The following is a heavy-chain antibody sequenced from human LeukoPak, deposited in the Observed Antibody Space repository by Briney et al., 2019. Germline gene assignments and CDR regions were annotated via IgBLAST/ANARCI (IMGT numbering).Heavy chain of an antibody. Sequence: GGSLRLSCAASGFTFSSYSMNWVRQAPGKGLEWVSSISSSSSYIYYADSVKGRFTISRDNAKNSLYLQMSSLRAEGTAVYYCARDLAAKLYSSGWCGGYFDYWGQGTLVTVSS. D-gene: IGHD6-19*01. V-gene: IGHV3-21*01. CDR2: ISSSSSYI. CDR3: ARDLAAKLYSSGWCGGYFDY. J-gene: IGHJ4*02. CDR1: GFTFSSYS.